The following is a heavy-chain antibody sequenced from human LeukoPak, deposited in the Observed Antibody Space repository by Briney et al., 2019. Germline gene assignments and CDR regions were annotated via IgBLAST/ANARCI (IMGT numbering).Heavy chain of an antibody. CDR2: IYHSGST. V-gene: IGHV4-4*02. J-gene: IGHJ6*02. CDR1: GGSISSSNW. D-gene: IGHD4/OR15-4a*01. Sequence: PSETLSLTCAVSGGSISSSNWWSWVRQPPGKGLEWIGEIYHSGSTNYNPSLKSRVTISVDKSKNQFSLKLSSVTAADTAVYYCARSLTRRNNYYYGMDVWGQGTTVTVSS. CDR3: ARSLTRRNNYYYGMDV.